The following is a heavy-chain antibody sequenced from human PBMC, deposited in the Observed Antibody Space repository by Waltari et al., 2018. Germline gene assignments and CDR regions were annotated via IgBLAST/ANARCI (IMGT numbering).Heavy chain of an antibody. CDR2: IRYDGSNK. V-gene: IGHV3-30*02. CDR3: AKATYYDFWSGYDY. J-gene: IGHJ4*02. CDR1: GFTFSSYG. Sequence: QVQLVESGGGVVQPGGSLRLSCAASGFTFSSYGMHWVRQAPGKGLEWVAFIRYDGSNKYYADSVKGRFTISRDNSKNTLYLQMNSLRAEDTAMYYCAKATYYDFWSGYDYWGQGTLVTVSS. D-gene: IGHD3-3*01.